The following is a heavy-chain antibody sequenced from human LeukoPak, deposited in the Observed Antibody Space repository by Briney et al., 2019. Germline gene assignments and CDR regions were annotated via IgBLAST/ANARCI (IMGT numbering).Heavy chain of an antibody. CDR3: ARVLLWFGDFSVKAFDI. Sequence: SETLSLTCNVSGGPINSNIYYWAWVRQPPGKGLEWIGSIYYSGSNYYNLSLKSRITISVDTFRSQVSLKMGSVTAADTSVYYCARVLLWFGDFSVKAFDIWGQGTMVTVSS. CDR2: IYYSGSN. J-gene: IGHJ3*02. CDR1: GGPINSNIYY. D-gene: IGHD3-10*01. V-gene: IGHV4-39*01.